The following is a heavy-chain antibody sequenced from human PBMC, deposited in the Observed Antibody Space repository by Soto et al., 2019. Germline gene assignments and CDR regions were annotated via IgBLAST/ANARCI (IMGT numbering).Heavy chain of an antibody. V-gene: IGHV3-33*01. D-gene: IGHD2-21*01. J-gene: IGHJ4*02. CDR1: GFTFSNSA. CDR3: ARGLHSLFDY. CDR2: IYYDGDNK. Sequence: GGSLRLSCEASGFTFSNSAMHWVRQAPGKGLEWVAVIYYDGDNKYYADSVKGRFTISRDNTQNTLYLQLTSLRVEDTAIYYCARGLHSLFDYWGQGTLVTVSS.